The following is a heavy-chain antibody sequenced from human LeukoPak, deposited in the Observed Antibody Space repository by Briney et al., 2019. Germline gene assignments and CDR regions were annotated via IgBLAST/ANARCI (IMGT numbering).Heavy chain of an antibody. CDR3: ARDFGDMGDGYMDV. D-gene: IGHD4-17*01. J-gene: IGHJ6*03. CDR1: GYTFTSYG. Sequence: ASVKVSCKASGYTFTSYGISWVRQAPGQGLEWMGWISAYNGNTNYAQKFQGRVTMTRDMSTSTVYMELSSLRSEDTAVYYCARDFGDMGDGYMDVWGKGTTVTVSS. CDR2: ISAYNGNT. V-gene: IGHV1-18*01.